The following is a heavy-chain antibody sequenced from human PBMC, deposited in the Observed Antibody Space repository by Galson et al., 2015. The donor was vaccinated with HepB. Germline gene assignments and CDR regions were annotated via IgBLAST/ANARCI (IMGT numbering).Heavy chain of an antibody. CDR3: AREYYYDSSGYSPFDY. D-gene: IGHD3-22*01. V-gene: IGHV1-2*02. Sequence: SVKVSCKASGYTFTGYYMHWVRQAPGQGLEWMGWINPNSGGTNYAQKFQGRVTMTRDTSISTAYMELSRLRSDDTAVYYCAREYYYDSSGYSPFDYWGQGTLVTVSS. J-gene: IGHJ4*02. CDR1: GYTFTGYY. CDR2: INPNSGGT.